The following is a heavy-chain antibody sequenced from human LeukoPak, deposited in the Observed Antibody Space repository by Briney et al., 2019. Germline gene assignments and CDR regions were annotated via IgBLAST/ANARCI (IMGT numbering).Heavy chain of an antibody. Sequence: SSETLSLTCTVSRGFIRTYYWSWIRQPPGKGLEWIGYISNNGRPEYNPSLKGRVSISLNTSNNQLSLNLSNVTVADTAIYYCARHLITAAAPLPNDYWGQGTLVTVSS. CDR2: ISNNGRP. D-gene: IGHD6-13*01. J-gene: IGHJ4*02. V-gene: IGHV4-59*08. CDR1: RGFIRTYY. CDR3: ARHLITAAAPLPNDY.